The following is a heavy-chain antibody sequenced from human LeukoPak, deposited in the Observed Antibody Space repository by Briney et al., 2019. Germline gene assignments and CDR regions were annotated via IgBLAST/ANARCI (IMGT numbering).Heavy chain of an antibody. CDR1: GGTFSSYA. V-gene: IGHV1-69*06. CDR2: IIPIFGTA. J-gene: IGHJ5*02. D-gene: IGHD2-2*01. CDR3: ARGGCSSTSCYSRNWFDP. Sequence: SVKVSCKASGGTFSSYAISWVRQAPGQGLEWMGGIIPIFGTANYAQKFQGRVTITADKSTSTAYMELSGLRSEDTAVYYCARGGCSSTSCYSRNWFDPWGQGTLVTVSS.